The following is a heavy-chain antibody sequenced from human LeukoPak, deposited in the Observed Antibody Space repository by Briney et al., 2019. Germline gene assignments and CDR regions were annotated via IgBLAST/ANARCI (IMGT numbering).Heavy chain of an antibody. CDR2: ITPIFGTA. D-gene: IGHD3-3*01. V-gene: IGHV1-69*05. CDR3: AREGNDITIFGVATPNWFDP. J-gene: IGHJ5*02. Sequence: GASVKVSCKASGGTFSSYAISWVRQAPGQGLEWMGGITPIFGTANYAQKFQGRVTITTDESTSTVYMELSSLRSEDTAVYYCAREGNDITIFGVATPNWFDPWGQGTLVTVSS. CDR1: GGTFSSYA.